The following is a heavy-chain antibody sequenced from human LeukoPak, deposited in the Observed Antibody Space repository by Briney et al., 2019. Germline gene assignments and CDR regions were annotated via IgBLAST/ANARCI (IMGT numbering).Heavy chain of an antibody. V-gene: IGHV4-59*08. CDR2: IYYSGST. Sequence: SETLSLTCAVYGGSFSGYYWSWIRQPPGKGLEWIGYIYYSGSTNYNPSLKSRVTISVDTSKNQFSLKLSSVTAADTAVYYCARQYSSSWSFFQHWGQGTLVTVSS. CDR1: GGSFSGYY. J-gene: IGHJ1*01. CDR3: ARQYSSSWSFFQH. D-gene: IGHD6-13*01.